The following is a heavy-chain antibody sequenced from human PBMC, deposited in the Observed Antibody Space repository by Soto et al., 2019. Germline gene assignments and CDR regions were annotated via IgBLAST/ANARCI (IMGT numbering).Heavy chain of an antibody. D-gene: IGHD6-19*01. CDR1: GFTFSSYG. J-gene: IGHJ4*02. Sequence: QVQLVESGGGVVQPGRSLRLSCAASGFTFSSYGMHWVRQAPGKGLEWVAVIWYDGSNKYYADSVKGRFTISRDNSKNTLYLQMNSLRAEDTAVYYCARDQGLAVAGLSFDYWGQGTLVTVSS. CDR2: IWYDGSNK. CDR3: ARDQGLAVAGLSFDY. V-gene: IGHV3-33*01.